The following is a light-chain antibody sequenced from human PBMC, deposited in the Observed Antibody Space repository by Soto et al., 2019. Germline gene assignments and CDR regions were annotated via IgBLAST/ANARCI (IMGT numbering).Light chain of an antibody. V-gene: IGKV3-11*01. CDR1: QSVSSN. J-gene: IGKJ1*01. Sequence: EIVMTQSPATLSVSPGERATLSCRASQSVSSNLAWYQQKPGQAPRLLIYHTSNRATGIPARFSGSGSGTDFTLTISSLEPEDFAVYYCHQRQRWPRTFGQGTKVDIK. CDR2: HTS. CDR3: HQRQRWPRT.